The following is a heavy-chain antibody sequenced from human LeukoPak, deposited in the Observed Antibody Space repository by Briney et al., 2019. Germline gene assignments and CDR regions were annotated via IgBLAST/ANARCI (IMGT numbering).Heavy chain of an antibody. CDR2: IIPMFGTA. D-gene: IGHD1-26*01. Sequence: SVKASCKASGGTFSSSAIGWVRQAPGQGLEWMGGIIPMFGTANYAQKFQGRVTMTRDMSTSTVYMELSSLRSEDTAVYYCARSRWEVRVYFDYWGQGTLVTVSS. CDR3: ARSRWEVRVYFDY. J-gene: IGHJ4*02. CDR1: GGTFSSSA. V-gene: IGHV1-69*05.